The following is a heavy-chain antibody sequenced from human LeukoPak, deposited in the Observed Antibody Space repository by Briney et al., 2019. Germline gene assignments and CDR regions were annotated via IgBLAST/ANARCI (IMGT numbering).Heavy chain of an antibody. CDR1: GGSFSGYY. V-gene: IGHV4-34*01. Sequence: SETLSLICAVYGGSFSGYYWSWIRQPPGKGLEWIGEINHSGSTNYNPSLKSRVTISVDTSKNQFSLKLSSVTAADTAVYYCAGQQLGYYYYMDVWGKGTTVTISS. J-gene: IGHJ6*03. D-gene: IGHD6-13*01. CDR3: AGQQLGYYYYMDV. CDR2: INHSGST.